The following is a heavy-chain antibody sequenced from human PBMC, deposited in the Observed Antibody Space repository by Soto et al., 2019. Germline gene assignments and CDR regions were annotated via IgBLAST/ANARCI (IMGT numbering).Heavy chain of an antibody. J-gene: IGHJ4*02. V-gene: IGHV4-59*01. CDR1: GDSSSRYK. CDR3: AREWSAFDY. Sequence: PSETLSLTCTVSGDSSSRYKWSWIQQPPGKGLEYIGYMYSSGYTDYNPSLKSRVTMSLDTSKNQYSLKLTSATAADTAVYYCAREWSAFDYWGQGTLVTVSS. CDR2: MYSSGYT. D-gene: IGHD2-15*01.